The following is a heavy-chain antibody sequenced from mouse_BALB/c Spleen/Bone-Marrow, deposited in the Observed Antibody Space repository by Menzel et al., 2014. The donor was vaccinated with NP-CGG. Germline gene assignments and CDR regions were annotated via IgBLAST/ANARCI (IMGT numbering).Heavy chain of an antibody. CDR3: TRSYYAKEGAWFAY. CDR1: GYTLTSYY. V-gene: IGHV1S81*02. J-gene: IGHJ3*01. D-gene: IGHD1-1*01. Sequence: VQLQQSGAELVKPGASVELSCKASGYTLTSYYMYWVKQRPGQGLEWIGGINPSNGGTNFNEKFKSKATLTVDKSSSTAYMQLSSLTSEDSAVYYCTRSYYAKEGAWFAYWGQGTLVTVSA. CDR2: INPSNGGT.